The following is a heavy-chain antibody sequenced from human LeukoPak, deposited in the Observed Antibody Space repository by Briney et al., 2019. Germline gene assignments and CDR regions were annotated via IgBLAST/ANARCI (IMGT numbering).Heavy chain of an antibody. J-gene: IGHJ6*02. D-gene: IGHD3-22*01. V-gene: IGHV4-34*01. Sequence: SETLSLTCAVYGGSFSGYYWSWIRQPPGKGLEWIGEINHSGSTNYNPSLKSRVTISVDTSKNQFSLKLSSVTAADTAVYYCARGDYYDSSGYYYGPFYYYYGMDVWGQGTTITVSS. CDR1: GGSFSGYY. CDR2: INHSGST. CDR3: ARGDYYDSSGYYYGPFYYYYGMDV.